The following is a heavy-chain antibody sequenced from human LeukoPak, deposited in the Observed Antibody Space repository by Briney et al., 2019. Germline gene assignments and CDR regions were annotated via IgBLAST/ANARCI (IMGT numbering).Heavy chain of an antibody. CDR2: ISAYNGNT. V-gene: IGHV1-18*01. J-gene: IGHJ3*02. Sequence: ASVKVSCKTSGYTFTNYGISWVRHAPGQGLEWMGWISAYNGNTKYAQKLQGRVTMTTDTSTSTAYMELRSLRSDDTAVYYCARDGHRRYYYGSSGREDVFDIWGQGTMVTVSS. D-gene: IGHD3-22*01. CDR1: GYTFTNYG. CDR3: ARDGHRRYYYGSSGREDVFDI.